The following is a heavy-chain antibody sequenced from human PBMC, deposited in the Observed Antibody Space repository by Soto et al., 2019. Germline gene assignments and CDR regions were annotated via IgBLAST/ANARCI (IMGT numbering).Heavy chain of an antibody. J-gene: IGHJ6*03. CDR1: GFTFSSYA. CDR2: ISGSGGST. CDR3: ANDKSAVYYYYMDV. Sequence: EVQLLESGGGLVQPGGSLRLSCAASGFTFSSYAMSWVRQAPGKGLEWVSAISGSGGSTYYADSVKGRFTISRDNSKNTLYLQMNSLRAEDTSVYYCANDKSAVYYYYMDVWGKGTTVTVSS. V-gene: IGHV3-23*01.